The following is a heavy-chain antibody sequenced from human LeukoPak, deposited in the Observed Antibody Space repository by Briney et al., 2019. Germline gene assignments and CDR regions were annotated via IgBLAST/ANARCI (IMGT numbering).Heavy chain of an antibody. J-gene: IGHJ4*02. D-gene: IGHD3-22*01. V-gene: IGHV1-18*01. CDR3: ARVQGPDDSSGFPRDY. CDR1: GYTFTSYG. Sequence: VASVKVSCKASGYTFTSYGISWVRQAPGQGLEWMGWISAYNGNTNYAQKLQGRVTMTTDTSTSTAYMELRSLRSDDTAVYYCARVQGPDDSSGFPRDYWGQGTLVTVSS. CDR2: ISAYNGNT.